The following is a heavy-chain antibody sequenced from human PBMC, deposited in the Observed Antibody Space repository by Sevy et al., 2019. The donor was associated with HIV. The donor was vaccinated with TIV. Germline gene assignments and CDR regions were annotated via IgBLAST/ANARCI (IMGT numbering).Heavy chain of an antibody. D-gene: IGHD3-10*01. CDR3: ARYYYGSGKYYFDY. CDR1: GGSISSGTYY. V-gene: IGHV4-61*02. J-gene: IGHJ4*02. CDR2: IYTSGIT. Sequence: SETLSLTCTVSGGSISSGTYYGSWIRQPAGKGLEWIGRIYTSGITNYNPSLKSRVTISLDTSKNQFSLNLRSVIAADTAVYYCARYYYGSGKYYFDYWGQGTLVTVSS.